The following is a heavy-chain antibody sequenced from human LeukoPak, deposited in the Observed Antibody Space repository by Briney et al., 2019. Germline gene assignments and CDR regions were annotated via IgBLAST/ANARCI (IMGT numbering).Heavy chain of an antibody. CDR2: ISWNSGSI. D-gene: IGHD6-13*01. J-gene: IGHJ6*02. V-gene: IGHV3-9*01. CDR3: AKDMAGYSSSYYGMDV. Sequence: GGSLRLSCAASGFTFDDYAMHWVRQAPGKGLEWVSGISWNSGSIGYADSVKGRFTISRDNAKNSLYLQMNSLRAEDTALYYCAKDMAGYSSSYYGMDVWDQGTTVTVSS. CDR1: GFTFDDYA.